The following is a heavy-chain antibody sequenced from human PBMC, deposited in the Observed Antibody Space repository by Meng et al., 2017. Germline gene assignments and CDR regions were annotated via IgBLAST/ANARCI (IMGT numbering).Heavy chain of an antibody. Sequence: ASVKVSCKASGYTFTSYDINWVRQATGQGLEWMGWMNPNSGNTGYAQKFQGRVTMTRNTSISTAYMELSSLRFEDTAVYYCARSVEVRVVIITPNSYYYYYGMDVWGQGTTVTVSS. V-gene: IGHV1-8*01. J-gene: IGHJ6*02. D-gene: IGHD3-10*01. CDR2: MNPNSGNT. CDR3: ARSVEVRVVIITPNSYYYYYGMDV. CDR1: GYTFTSYD.